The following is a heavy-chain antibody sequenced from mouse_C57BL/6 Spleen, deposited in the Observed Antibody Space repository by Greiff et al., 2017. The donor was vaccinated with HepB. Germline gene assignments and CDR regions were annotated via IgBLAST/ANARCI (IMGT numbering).Heavy chain of an antibody. CDR1: GYTFTDYN. CDR3: AREDYGRSYVPYFDV. D-gene: IGHD1-1*01. V-gene: IGHV1-18*01. Sequence: EVQLQQSGPELVKPGASVKIPCKASGYTFTDYNMDWVKQSHGKSLEWIGDINPNNGGTIYNQKFKGKATLTVDKSSSTAYMELRSLTSEDTAVYDCAREDYGRSYVPYFDVWGTGTTVTVSS. CDR2: INPNNGGT. J-gene: IGHJ1*03.